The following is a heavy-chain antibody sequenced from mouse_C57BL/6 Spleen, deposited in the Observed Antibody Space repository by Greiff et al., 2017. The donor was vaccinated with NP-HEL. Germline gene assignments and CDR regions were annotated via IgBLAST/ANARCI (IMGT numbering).Heavy chain of an antibody. CDR1: GFTFSDYG. V-gene: IGHV5-17*01. CDR2: ISSGSSTI. J-gene: IGHJ2*01. CDR3: ARDSPITTVVSFDY. D-gene: IGHD1-1*01. Sequence: EVKLVESGGGLVKPGGSLKLSCAASGFTFSDYGMHWVRQAPEKGLEWVAYISSGSSTIYYADTVKGRFTISRDNAKNTLFLQMTSLRSEDTAMYYCARDSPITTVVSFDYWGQGTTLTVSS.